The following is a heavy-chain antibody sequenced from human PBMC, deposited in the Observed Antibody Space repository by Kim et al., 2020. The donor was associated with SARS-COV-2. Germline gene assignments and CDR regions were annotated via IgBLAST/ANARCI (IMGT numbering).Heavy chain of an antibody. Sequence: GGSLRLSCAASGFTVSAYSMTWIRQAPGKGLEWVSTISCDGYYVYYADSVKGRFTMSRDNSKNTLYLQMNSLRAEDTALYFCAKNGKTGEAYYDYWAQGTMVTVPS. V-gene: IGHV3-23*01. J-gene: IGHJ4*02. D-gene: IGHD1-1*01. CDR2: ISCDGYYV. CDR3: AKNGKTGEAYYDY. CDR1: GFTVSAYS.